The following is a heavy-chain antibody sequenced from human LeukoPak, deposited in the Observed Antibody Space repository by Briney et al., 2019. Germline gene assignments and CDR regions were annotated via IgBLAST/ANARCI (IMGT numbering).Heavy chain of an antibody. CDR1: GYTFTGYY. CDR2: INPNSGGT. V-gene: IGHV1-2*06. J-gene: IGHJ6*03. Sequence: ASVKVSCKASGYTFTGYYMHWVRQAPGQGLEWMGRINPNSGGTNYAQKFQGRVTMTRDTSISTAYMELSRLRSDDTAVYYCARQPVLPAATYYYYYMDVWGKGTTVTVSS. CDR3: ARQPVLPAATYYYYYMDV. D-gene: IGHD2-2*01.